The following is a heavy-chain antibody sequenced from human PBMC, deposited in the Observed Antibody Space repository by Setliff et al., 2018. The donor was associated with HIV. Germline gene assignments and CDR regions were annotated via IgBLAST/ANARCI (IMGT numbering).Heavy chain of an antibody. V-gene: IGHV4-39*07. CDR2: IFYTGNT. J-gene: IGHJ6*03. D-gene: IGHD2-15*01. CDR1: GGSISSSTYY. Sequence: SETLSLTCSVSGGSISSSTYYWGWIRQPPGKGLEWIGDIFYTGNTYYNPSLQSRITMSVDTSKNQFSLKLNSVTAADTAVYYCAREGWSDHYYYYMDVWDKGTTVTVSS. CDR3: AREGWSDHYYYYMDV.